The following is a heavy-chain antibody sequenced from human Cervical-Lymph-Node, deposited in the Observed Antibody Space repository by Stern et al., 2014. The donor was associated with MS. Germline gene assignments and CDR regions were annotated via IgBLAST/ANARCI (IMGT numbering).Heavy chain of an antibody. Sequence: QVTLRESGPVLVKPTETLTLTCTVSGFSLSNARMGVSWIRQPPGKALEWLSQIFSNDEKSYSTSLKSRLTISKDTSKSQVVLTMTNMDPVDTATYYCARIGGTPSPDAFDIWGQGTMVTVSS. V-gene: IGHV2-26*01. J-gene: IGHJ3*02. CDR3: ARIGGTPSPDAFDI. CDR2: IFSNDEK. D-gene: IGHD1-14*01. CDR1: GFSLSNARMG.